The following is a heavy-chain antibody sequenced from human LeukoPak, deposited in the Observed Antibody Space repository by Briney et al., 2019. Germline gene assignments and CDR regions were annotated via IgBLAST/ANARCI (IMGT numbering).Heavy chain of an antibody. V-gene: IGHV4-59*01. D-gene: IGHD3-22*01. CDR2: SYYTGST. Sequence: SETLSLTCAVSGGCFSNYYWGWVRQPPGEGLGWIGYSYYTGSTYYSPSLKSRVTISLDTSKNLFFLKLSSVTAADTAVYYCARDPGDYYDSSGYFFVVWGQGTLVTVSS. CDR1: GGCFSNYY. J-gene: IGHJ4*02. CDR3: ARDPGDYYDSSGYFFVV.